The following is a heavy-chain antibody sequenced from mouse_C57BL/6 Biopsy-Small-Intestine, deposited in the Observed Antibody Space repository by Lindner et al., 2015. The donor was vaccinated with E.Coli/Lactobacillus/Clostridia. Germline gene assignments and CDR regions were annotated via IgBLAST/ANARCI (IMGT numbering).Heavy chain of an antibody. CDR2: VYPYNGGT. D-gene: IGHD4-1*01. CDR3: ASSLTGTGGFGY. Sequence: VQLQESGPELVKPGASVKIPCKASGYTFTDYYIHWVKQSHGKSLEWIGLVYPYNGGTNYNQKFKGKATLTVDTSSSTAYMVLNSLTSEDSAVYYCASSLTGTGGFGYWGQGTTLTVSS. CDR1: GYTFTDYY. J-gene: IGHJ2*01. V-gene: IGHV1-36*01.